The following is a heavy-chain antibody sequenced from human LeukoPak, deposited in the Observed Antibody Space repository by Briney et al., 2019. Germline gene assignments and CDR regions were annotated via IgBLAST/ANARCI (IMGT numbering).Heavy chain of an antibody. J-gene: IGHJ4*02. V-gene: IGHV3-23*01. CDR1: GFTFDNYW. D-gene: IGHD4-11*01. CDR3: AKDLYSNYGPADY. Sequence: GGSLRLSCAASGFTFDNYWMHWVRQAPGKGLEWVSTINGGGVNTHYADSVGGRFTISRDNSKNTLFLQMNSLRDEDTAVYYCAKDLYSNYGPADYWGQGNLVTVSS. CDR2: INGGGVNT.